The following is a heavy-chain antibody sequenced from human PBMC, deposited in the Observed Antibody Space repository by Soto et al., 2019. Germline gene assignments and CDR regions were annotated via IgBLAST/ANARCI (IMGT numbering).Heavy chain of an antibody. CDR2: INGGTGQT. V-gene: IGHV1-3*01. Sequence: ASVKVSCKTSGYTFTTHAMHWVRQAPGQSLEWMGWINGGTGQTKHSQRFQGRVNITRDTSASTAYMELSSLRSEDTAVYYCARAGTIQADSGLMDVWGQGTTVTVSS. CDR1: GYTFTTHA. J-gene: IGHJ6*02. CDR3: ARAGTIQADSGLMDV. D-gene: IGHD3-3*01.